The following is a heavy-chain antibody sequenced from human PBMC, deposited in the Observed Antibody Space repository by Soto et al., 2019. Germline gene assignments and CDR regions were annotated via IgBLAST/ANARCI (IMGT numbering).Heavy chain of an antibody. D-gene: IGHD3-3*01. CDR2: VTGNPGSA. Sequence: HPGGSLGLSCAASGLTFSSSVMSWVRQAPGKGLEWVSSVTGNPGSAYYAHSVKGRFTISRDNSRKTLSLQMNSLRAEDTALYYFAKTSYDFPIGYYVDHWG. J-gene: IGHJ4*01. CDR1: GLTFSSSV. V-gene: IGHV3-23*01. CDR3: AKTSYDFPIGYYVDH.